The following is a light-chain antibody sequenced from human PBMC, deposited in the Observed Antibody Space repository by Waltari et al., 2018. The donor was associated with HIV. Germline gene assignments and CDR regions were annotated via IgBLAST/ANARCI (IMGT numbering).Light chain of an antibody. CDR2: LGS. J-gene: IGKJ5*01. Sequence: DIVMPQSPLSLPVTPGEPASISCRSSQSLLHSDGYKYLDWYLQKPGQSPQLLIYLGSYRASGVPDRFSGSGSGTDFTLKSSRVEAEDVGVYYCMEALQTPITFGQGTRLEIK. CDR3: MEALQTPIT. CDR1: QSLLHSDGYKY. V-gene: IGKV2-28*01.